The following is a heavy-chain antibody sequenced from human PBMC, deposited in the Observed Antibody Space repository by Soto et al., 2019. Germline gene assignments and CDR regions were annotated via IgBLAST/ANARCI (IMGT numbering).Heavy chain of an antibody. J-gene: IGHJ4*02. V-gene: IGHV4-59*01. CDR2: IKYNGST. D-gene: IGHD3-10*01. Sequence: SETLSLTCTVYSGSISSYNWNWDRQPPGKELEWIGFIKYNGSTHYSPALKSRVTISLDTSKNQFSLKLNSVTAADTAVYYCARENYYALDYWGPGTLVTVSS. CDR1: SGSISSYN. CDR3: ARENYYALDY.